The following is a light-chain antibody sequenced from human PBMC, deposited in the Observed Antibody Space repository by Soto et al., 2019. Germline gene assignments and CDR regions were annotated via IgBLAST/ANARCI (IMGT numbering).Light chain of an antibody. J-gene: IGKJ1*01. CDR3: QQYNNWPLWT. CDR1: QRVSSN. Sequence: EIVMTQSPATLSVSPGERATLSCRASQRVSSNLAWYQQKPGQAPRLLVYGASTRPTGIPTRFSGSGSGTEFTLTISSLQSEDCAVYYCQQYNNWPLWTFGQGTKVAIK. V-gene: IGKV3-15*01. CDR2: GAS.